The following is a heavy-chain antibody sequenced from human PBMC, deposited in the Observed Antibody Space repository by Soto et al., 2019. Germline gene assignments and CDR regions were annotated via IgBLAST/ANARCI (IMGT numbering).Heavy chain of an antibody. CDR3: ARRGSGSYSDY. Sequence: SETLSLTCAVYCGSFSGYYWSWIRQPPGKGLEWIGEINHSGSTNYNPSLKSRVTMSVDTSKNQFSLKLSSVTAADTAVYYCARRGSGSYSDYWGQGTLVTVSS. CDR2: INHSGST. CDR1: CGSFSGYY. J-gene: IGHJ4*02. V-gene: IGHV4-34*01. D-gene: IGHD3-10*01.